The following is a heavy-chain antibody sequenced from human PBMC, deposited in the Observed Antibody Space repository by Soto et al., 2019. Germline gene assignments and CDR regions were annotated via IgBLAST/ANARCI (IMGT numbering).Heavy chain of an antibody. CDR2: IIPILGIA. CDR3: ARQYYDSSGYLDY. D-gene: IGHD3-22*01. V-gene: IGHV1-69*02. CDR1: GGTFSSYT. Sequence: QVQLVQSGAEVKKPGSLVKVSCKASGGTFSSYTISWVRQAPGQGLEWMGRIIPILGIANYAQKFQGRVTITADKSTSTAYMELSSLRSEDTAVYYCARQYYDSSGYLDYWGQGTLVTVSS. J-gene: IGHJ4*02.